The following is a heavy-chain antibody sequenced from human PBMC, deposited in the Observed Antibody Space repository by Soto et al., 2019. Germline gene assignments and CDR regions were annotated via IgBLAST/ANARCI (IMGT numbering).Heavy chain of an antibody. CDR2: IIPVFGPA. CDR1: GGTFSNYA. D-gene: IGHD1-26*01. CDR3: ARAGTGSYLNAFDV. V-gene: IGHV1-69*01. Sequence: QVQLVQSGAEVEKPGSSVKVSCKASGGTFSNYALSWVRQAPGQGLEWMGGIIPVFGPAHYAQKFQGRVTITADESTSTAYLELSSLRSEDTAVYYCARAGTGSYLNAFDVWGQGTMVTVSS. J-gene: IGHJ3*01.